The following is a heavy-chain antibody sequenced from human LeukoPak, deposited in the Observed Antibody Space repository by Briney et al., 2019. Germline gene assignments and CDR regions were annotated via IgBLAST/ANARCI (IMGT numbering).Heavy chain of an antibody. J-gene: IGHJ3*02. Sequence: PSETLSLTCAVSGGSISRGGYSWDWIRQPPGKGLEWIGYIYHSGSTYYNPSLKSRVTISVDRSKNQFSLKLSSVTAADTAVYYCARVRLNFDAFDIWGQGTMVTVSS. CDR2: IYHSGST. V-gene: IGHV4-30-2*01. CDR1: GGSISRGGYS. D-gene: IGHD1-1*01. CDR3: ARVRLNFDAFDI.